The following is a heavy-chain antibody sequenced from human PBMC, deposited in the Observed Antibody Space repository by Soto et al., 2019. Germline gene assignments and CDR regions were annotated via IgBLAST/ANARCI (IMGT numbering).Heavy chain of an antibody. Sequence: EVQLVESGGGWVQPGRSLRLSCAASGFTFDVYAMHWVRQAPGKGLEWVSGINYNSGSVGYADSVKGRFTISRDNAKNSLYLQMNSLRAEETAVYYCAKDISLRGWVYLVVEYWGQGTLVTVS. V-gene: IGHV3-9*01. D-gene: IGHD6-13*01. J-gene: IGHJ4*02. CDR2: INYNSGSV. CDR3: AKDISLRGWVYLVVEY. CDR1: GFTFDVYA.